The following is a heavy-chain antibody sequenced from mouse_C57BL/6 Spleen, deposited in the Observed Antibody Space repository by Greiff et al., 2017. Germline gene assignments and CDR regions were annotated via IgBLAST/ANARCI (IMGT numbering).Heavy chain of an antibody. J-gene: IGHJ3*01. Sequence: EVQLQQSGPELVKPGASVKISCKASGYTFTDYYMNWVKQSHGKSLEWIGDINPNNGGTSYNQKFKGKATLTVDKSSSTAYMELRSLTSEDSAVYYCARADYDEAYRGQATLVTVSA. CDR1: GYTFTDYY. D-gene: IGHD2-4*01. CDR2: INPNNGGT. CDR3: ARADYDEAY. V-gene: IGHV1-26*01.